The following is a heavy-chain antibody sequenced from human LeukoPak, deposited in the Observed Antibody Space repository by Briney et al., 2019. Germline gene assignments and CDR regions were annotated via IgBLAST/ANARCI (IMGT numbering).Heavy chain of an antibody. J-gene: IGHJ4*02. Sequence: ASVKVSCKASGYTFTSYDINWVRQATGQGLEWMGWMNPNSGNTGYAQKFQGRVTMTRNTSISTAYMELSGLRSEDTAVYYCARIYSYGRYYFDYWGQGTLVTVSS. CDR3: ARIYSYGRYYFDY. V-gene: IGHV1-8*01. D-gene: IGHD5-18*01. CDR2: MNPNSGNT. CDR1: GYTFTSYD.